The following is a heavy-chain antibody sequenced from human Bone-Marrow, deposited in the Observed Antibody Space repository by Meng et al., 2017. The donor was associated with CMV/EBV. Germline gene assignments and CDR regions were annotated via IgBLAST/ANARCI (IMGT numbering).Heavy chain of an antibody. CDR3: AHRQNDFWSGYYPFAY. Sequence: SGPTLVKPTQTLTLTCTFSGFSLSTSGVGVGWIRQPPGKALEWLALIYWNDDKRYSPSLKSRVTITKDTSKNQVVLRMTNMDPVDTATYYCAHRQNDFWSGYYPFAYWGQGNRVNGAS. J-gene: IGHJ4*02. CDR1: GFSLSTSGVG. D-gene: IGHD3-3*01. V-gene: IGHV2-5*01. CDR2: IYWNDDK.